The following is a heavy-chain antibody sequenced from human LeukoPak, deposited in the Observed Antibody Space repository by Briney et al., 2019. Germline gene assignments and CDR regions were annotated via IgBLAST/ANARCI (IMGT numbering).Heavy chain of an antibody. CDR1: GFTVSSNY. CDR3: SRDLTH. J-gene: IGHJ4*02. CDR2: IYSGGST. V-gene: IGHV3-66*01. Sequence: GGSLRLSCAASGFTVSSNYMTWVRQAPGKGLEWVSGIYSGGSTYYPDSVKGRFTISRDNSKNTLYLQMDSLRVEDTAVYCCSRDLTHWGQGTLVTVSS.